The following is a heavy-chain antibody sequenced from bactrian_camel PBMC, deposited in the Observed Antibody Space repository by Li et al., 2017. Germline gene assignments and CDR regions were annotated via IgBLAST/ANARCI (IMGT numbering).Heavy chain of an antibody. CDR2: IERDGSGT. Sequence: QLVESGGGLVQPGGSLRLSCAGSGFRFSSYYMSWVRQAPGKGLEWVSTIERDGSGTYYTDSVKGRFTISRDNAKSTGYLQMSSLKSEDTALYYCATDSGTGYWGRGTQVTVS. CDR3: ATDSGTGY. V-gene: IGHV3-2*01. CDR1: GFRFSSYY. J-gene: IGHJ4*01. D-gene: IGHD5*01.